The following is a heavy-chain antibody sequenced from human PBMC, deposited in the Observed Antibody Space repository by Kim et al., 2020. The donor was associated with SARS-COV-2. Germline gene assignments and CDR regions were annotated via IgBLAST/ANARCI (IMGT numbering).Heavy chain of an antibody. J-gene: IGHJ4*02. Sequence: TNYTPSLKSRVTISVDTSKNQFSLKLSSVTAADTAVYYCARRRLTQRFDYWGQGTLVTVSS. CDR2: T. D-gene: IGHD1-1*01. CDR3: ARRRLTQRFDY. V-gene: IGHV4-34*01.